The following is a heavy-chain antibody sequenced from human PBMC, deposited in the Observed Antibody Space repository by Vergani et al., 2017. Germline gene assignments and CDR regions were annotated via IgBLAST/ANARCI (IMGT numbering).Heavy chain of an antibody. V-gene: IGHV3-15*01. J-gene: IGHJ6*03. D-gene: IGHD2-21*01. CDR2: IKSNADGGSA. CDR3: TAEKEVAFYYSYSHMDV. Sequence: EGQLVESGGGLVKPGGSLRLSCAASEFTFSDVWMSWVRQAPGKGLEWVARIKSNADGGSADYAASVKGRFIISRDDSKNFLYLQMNSLKIDDTALYFCTAEKEVAFYYSYSHMDVWGKGTTVTVSS. CDR1: EFTFSDVW.